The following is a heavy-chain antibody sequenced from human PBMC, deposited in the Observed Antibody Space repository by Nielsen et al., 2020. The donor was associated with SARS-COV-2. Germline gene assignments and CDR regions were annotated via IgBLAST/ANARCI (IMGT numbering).Heavy chain of an antibody. CDR3: TRGVGGWFDP. V-gene: IGHV3-13*01. J-gene: IGHJ5*02. CDR2: IGAAGDT. Sequence: GGSLRLSCAAYGFTISNYDMQWVRKTAGKGLEWVSSIGAAGDTFYAGSVRGRFTISREDVENSLHLQMNSLRAGDMAVYYCTRGVGGWFDPLGQGTLVTVSS. CDR1: GFTISNYD. D-gene: IGHD3-10*01.